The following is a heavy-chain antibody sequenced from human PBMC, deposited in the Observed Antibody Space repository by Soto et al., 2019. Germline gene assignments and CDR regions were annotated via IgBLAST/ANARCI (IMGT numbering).Heavy chain of an antibody. Sequence: EVNLLESGGGLEQPGGSLRLACAASGFTFTNYGMAWVRQAPGKGLEWVSAISPSGVTTYYADSVEGRFIISRVNSKNTLYLQMNRLRAEATAVYYCARDYSSSPFDYWGQGTLLTVSS. J-gene: IGHJ4*02. CDR3: ARDYSSSPFDY. CDR1: GFTFTNYG. V-gene: IGHV3-23*01. CDR2: ISPSGVTT. D-gene: IGHD6-6*01.